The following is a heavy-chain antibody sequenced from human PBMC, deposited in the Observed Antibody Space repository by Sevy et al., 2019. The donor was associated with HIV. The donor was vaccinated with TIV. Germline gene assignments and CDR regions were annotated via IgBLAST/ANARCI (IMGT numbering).Heavy chain of an antibody. CDR2: IKSKIDGDTT. CDR1: GFTFNNAW. D-gene: IGHD3-22*01. Sequence: GGSLRLSCAVSGFTFNNAWMNWVRQAPGTGLQWVDLIKSKIDGDTTDYAAPVKGRFTISREDSKNTLFLQMNSLKIEDTAVYYCATAPGYYDSAPFDYWGPGTLVTVSS. J-gene: IGHJ4*02. CDR3: ATAPGYYDSAPFDY. V-gene: IGHV3-15*01.